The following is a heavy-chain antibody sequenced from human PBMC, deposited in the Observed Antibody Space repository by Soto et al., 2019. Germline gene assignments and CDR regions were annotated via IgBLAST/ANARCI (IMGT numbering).Heavy chain of an antibody. CDR2: IYYSGST. CDR3: ARVVHGLGMDV. D-gene: IGHD3-16*02. J-gene: IGHJ6*02. CDR1: GGSISSGGYY. Sequence: PSETLSLTCTVSGGSISSGGYYWSWIRQHPGKGLEWIGYIYYSGSTYYNQSLKSRVTISVDTSKNQFSLKLSSVTAADTAVYYCARVVHGLGMDVWGQGTKVTVS. V-gene: IGHV4-31*03.